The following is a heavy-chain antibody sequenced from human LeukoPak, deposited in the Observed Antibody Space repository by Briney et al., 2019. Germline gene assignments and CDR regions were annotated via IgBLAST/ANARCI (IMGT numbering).Heavy chain of an antibody. CDR3: ARHSARGYNYIEF. J-gene: IGHJ4*03. CDR1: GGVVKTYY. V-gene: IGHV4-4*08. Sequence: SETLTLTCAVSGGVVKTYYWSWIRQSPERGLQWIGFIHATGSTNTFPSLKSRVTISLDTSTNQFSLRLKSVTAADTAVYYCARHSARGYNYIEFGGRGTLCTVSS. CDR2: IHATGST. D-gene: IGHD5-24*01.